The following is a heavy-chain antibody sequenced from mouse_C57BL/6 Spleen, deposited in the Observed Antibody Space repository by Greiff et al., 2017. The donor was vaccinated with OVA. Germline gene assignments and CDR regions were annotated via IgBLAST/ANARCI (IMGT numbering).Heavy chain of an antibody. CDR1: GFTFSNYW. CDR3: TGDDYDEGRHFDY. J-gene: IGHJ2*01. V-gene: IGHV6-3*01. D-gene: IGHD2-4*01. Sequence: EVKVEESGGGLVQPGGSMKLSCVASGFTFSNYWMNWVRQSPEKGLEWVAQIRLKSDNYATHYAESVKGRFTISRDDSKSSVYLQMNNLRAEDTGIYYCTGDDYDEGRHFDYWGQGTTLTVSS. CDR2: IRLKSDNYAT.